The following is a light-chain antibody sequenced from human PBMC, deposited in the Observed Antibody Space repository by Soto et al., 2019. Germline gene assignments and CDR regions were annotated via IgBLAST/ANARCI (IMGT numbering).Light chain of an antibody. CDR2: DVS. Sequence: QSALTQPASVSGSPGQSITISCTGSSGDVGGYNYVSWFQQHPGKAPKLMIYDVSNRPSGVSNRFSGSKSGNTASLTISGLQAEDEADYYCSSYTTSGTGVFGGGTKLTVL. J-gene: IGLJ3*02. CDR1: SGDVGGYNY. V-gene: IGLV2-14*01. CDR3: SSYTTSGTGV.